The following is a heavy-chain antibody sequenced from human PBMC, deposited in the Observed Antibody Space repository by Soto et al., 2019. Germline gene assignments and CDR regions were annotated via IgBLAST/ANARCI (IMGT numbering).Heavy chain of an antibody. CDR1: GFTFSTYG. Sequence: GGALRGTCAPSGFTFSTYGMRWVGQAPGKGLEWVAVIWYDGSNQYYADSVKGRFTISRDNSKNMLYLQMNSLRAEDTAVYYCARDLGAFNYGSAYFDYWGQGTPVTVSS. J-gene: IGHJ4*02. V-gene: IGHV3-33*01. D-gene: IGHD3-10*01. CDR3: ARDLGAFNYGSAYFDY. CDR2: IWYDGSNQ.